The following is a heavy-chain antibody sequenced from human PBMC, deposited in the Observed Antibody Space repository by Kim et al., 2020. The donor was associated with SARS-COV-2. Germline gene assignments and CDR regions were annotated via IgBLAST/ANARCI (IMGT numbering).Heavy chain of an antibody. CDR2: INPSGGST. J-gene: IGHJ6*02. CDR1: GYTFTSYS. Sequence: ASVKVSCKASGYTFTSYSMHWVPQAPGQGLEWMGIINPSGGSTSYAQKFQGRVTMTRDTSTSTVYMELSSLRSEDTAVYYCAREKYDSSGYYNYYYYGMDVWGQGTTVTVSS. V-gene: IGHV1-46*01. D-gene: IGHD3-22*01. CDR3: AREKYDSSGYYNYYYYGMDV.